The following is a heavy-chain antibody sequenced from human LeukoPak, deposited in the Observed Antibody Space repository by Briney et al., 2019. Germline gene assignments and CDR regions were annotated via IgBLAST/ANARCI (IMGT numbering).Heavy chain of an antibody. D-gene: IGHD6-19*01. CDR3: ARQVVAVAGTGYFDY. CDR1: GGSIRSSSYY. V-gene: IGHV4-39*01. Sequence: SETLSLTCTVPGGSIRSSSYYWGWIRQPPGKGLEWIGSIYYSGSTYYNASLKSRGTISVDTSKNQFSLKLNSVTAADTAVYFCARQVVAVAGTGYFDYWGQGTLVTVSS. J-gene: IGHJ4*02. CDR2: IYYSGST.